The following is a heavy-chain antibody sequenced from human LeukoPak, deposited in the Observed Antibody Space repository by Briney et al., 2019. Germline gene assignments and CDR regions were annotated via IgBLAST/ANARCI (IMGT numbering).Heavy chain of an antibody. CDR1: GYSFTSYG. CDR2: ISAYNGDT. CDR3: ARSTGGSSWYNLGY. V-gene: IGHV1-18*01. D-gene: IGHD6-13*01. Sequence: EASVTVSCTASGYSFTSYGISWVRQAPGQGLEWMGWISAYNGDTNYAQKLQGRVTMTTDTSTSTAYMELRSLRSDDTAVYYCARSTGGSSWYNLGYWGQGTLVTVSS. J-gene: IGHJ4*02.